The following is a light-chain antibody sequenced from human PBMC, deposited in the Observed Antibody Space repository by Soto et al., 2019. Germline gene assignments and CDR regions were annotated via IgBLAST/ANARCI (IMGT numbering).Light chain of an antibody. Sequence: QAVVTQPPSVSGAPGQRVTISCTGSSSNIGAGFDVHWYQHLPETAPKLLIYGNSNRPSGVPDRFSGSKSGTSASLAITGLQAEDEADYYCQSYDSSLSGSLFGGGTKVTVL. CDR2: GNS. J-gene: IGLJ2*01. CDR1: SSNIGAGFD. CDR3: QSYDSSLSGSL. V-gene: IGLV1-40*01.